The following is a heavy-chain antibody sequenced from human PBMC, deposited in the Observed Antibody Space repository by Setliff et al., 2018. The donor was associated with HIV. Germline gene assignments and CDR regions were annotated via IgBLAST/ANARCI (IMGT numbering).Heavy chain of an antibody. CDR2: IYTSGST. V-gene: IGHV4-59*08. Sequence: SETLSLTCTVSGGSISSHYWSWIRQPPGKGLEWIGHIYTSGSTNYNPSLKSRVTMSVGTSKNQFSLKLSSVTAADTAVYYCARQVTVVGYFETAAGSFNYWGPGTLVTVSS. CDR1: GGSISSHY. CDR3: ARQVTVVGYFETAAGSFNY. D-gene: IGHD2-21*01. J-gene: IGHJ4*02.